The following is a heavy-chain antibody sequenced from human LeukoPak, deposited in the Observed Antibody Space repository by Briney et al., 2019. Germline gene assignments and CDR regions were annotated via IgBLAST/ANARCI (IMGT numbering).Heavy chain of an antibody. Sequence: QSGGSLRLSCAASGFTISTYWMSWVHQAPGKGLEWVANIKEDGSAKYYVDSVRGRFSISRDNAKNSLYLQMNSLRAEDTAVYYCARDEYWGQGTLVTVSS. CDR2: IKEDGSAK. V-gene: IGHV3-7*01. J-gene: IGHJ4*02. CDR1: GFTISTYW. CDR3: ARDEY.